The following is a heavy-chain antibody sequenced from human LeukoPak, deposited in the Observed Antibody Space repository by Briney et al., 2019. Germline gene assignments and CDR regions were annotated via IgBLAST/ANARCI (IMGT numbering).Heavy chain of an antibody. CDR2: ISGSGGST. CDR3: AKDIVGEYYYYYGMDV. D-gene: IGHD2-15*01. J-gene: IGHJ6*02. Sequence: GGSLRLSCAASGFTFSSYAMSWVRQAPGKGLEWVSAISGSGGSTYYAGSVKGRFTISRDNSKNTLYLQMNSLRAEGTAVYYCAKDIVGEYYYYYGMDVWGQGTTVTVSS. V-gene: IGHV3-23*01. CDR1: GFTFSSYA.